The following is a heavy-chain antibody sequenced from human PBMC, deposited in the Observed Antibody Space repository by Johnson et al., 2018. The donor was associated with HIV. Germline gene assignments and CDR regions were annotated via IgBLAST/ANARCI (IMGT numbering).Heavy chain of an antibody. Sequence: QVQLVESGGGVVQPGRSLRLSCAASGFTFSSYGMHWVRQTPGKGLEWLAVISYDGSNKYYGDSVKGRFTISRENAKNTLYLQMNSPRAEDTAGYYCAKVGATVVTPRGEAFDIWGQGAMVTVSS. V-gene: IGHV3-30*18. CDR2: ISYDGSNK. CDR3: AKVGATVVTPRGEAFDI. J-gene: IGHJ3*02. D-gene: IGHD4-23*01. CDR1: GFTFSSYG.